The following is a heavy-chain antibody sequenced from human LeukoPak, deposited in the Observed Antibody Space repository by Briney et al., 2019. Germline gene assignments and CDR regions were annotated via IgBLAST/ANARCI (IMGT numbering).Heavy chain of an antibody. D-gene: IGHD2-2*01. CDR3: ARDRGYCSSTSCQRWFDP. CDR1: GGTFSSYA. Sequence: GASVKVSCKAPGGTFSSYAISWVRQAPGQGLEWMGGIIPIFGTANYAQKFQGRVTITADESTSTAYMELSSLRSEDTAVYYCARDRGYCSSTSCQRWFDPWGQGTLVTVSS. J-gene: IGHJ5*02. V-gene: IGHV1-69*13. CDR2: IIPIFGTA.